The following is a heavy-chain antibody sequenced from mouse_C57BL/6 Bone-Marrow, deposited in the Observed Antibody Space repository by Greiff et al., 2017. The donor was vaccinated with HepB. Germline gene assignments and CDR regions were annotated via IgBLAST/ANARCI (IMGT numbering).Heavy chain of an antibody. CDR3: ARGVYYYGSSWYFDV. V-gene: IGHV1-54*01. Sequence: VQLQQSGAELVRPGTSVKVSCKASGYAFTNYLIEWVKQRPGQGLEWIGVINPGSGGTNYNEKFKGKATLTADKSSSTAYMQLSSLTSEDSAVYFCARGVYYYGSSWYFDVWGTGTTVTVSS. D-gene: IGHD1-1*01. CDR1: GYAFTNYL. CDR2: INPGSGGT. J-gene: IGHJ1*03.